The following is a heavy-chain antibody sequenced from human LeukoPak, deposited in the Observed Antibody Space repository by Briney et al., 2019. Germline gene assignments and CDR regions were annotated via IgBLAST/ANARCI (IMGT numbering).Heavy chain of an antibody. J-gene: IGHJ4*02. CDR2: ISSNTGRT. D-gene: IGHD2-15*01. CDR1: GFTFSSYA. Sequence: GGSLRLSCAASGFTFSSYAMSWVRQAPGKGLEWVSAISSNTGRTYYADSVKGRFTISRDNAKNSPYLQMNSLRAEDTAVYYCARAYCSGDSCYLFDYWGQGTLVTVSS. V-gene: IGHV3-23*01. CDR3: ARAYCSGDSCYLFDY.